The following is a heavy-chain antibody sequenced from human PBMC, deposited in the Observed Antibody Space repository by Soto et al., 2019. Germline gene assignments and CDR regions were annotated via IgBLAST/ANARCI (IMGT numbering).Heavy chain of an antibody. CDR1: GGSISSSNW. D-gene: IGHD3-9*01. CDR2: IYHSGST. CDR3: ARGTPTYYDILTGPFYYFDY. V-gene: IGHV4-4*02. Sequence: LSLTCAVSGGSISSSNWWSWVRQPPGKGLEWIGEIYHSGSTNYNPSLKSRVTISVDKSKNQFSLKLSSVTAADTAVYYCARGTPTYYDILTGPFYYFDYRGQGTLVTVSS. J-gene: IGHJ4*02.